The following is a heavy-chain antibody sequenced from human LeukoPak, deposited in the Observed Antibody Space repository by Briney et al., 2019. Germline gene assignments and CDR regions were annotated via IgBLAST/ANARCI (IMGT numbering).Heavy chain of an antibody. CDR2: MNPNSGNT. V-gene: IGHV1-8*03. D-gene: IGHD2-15*01. CDR1: GYTFTSYD. Sequence: ASVKVSCKASGYTFTSYDINWVRQATGQGLEWMGWMNPNSGNTGYAQKFQGRVTITRNTSISTAYMELSSLRSEGTAVYYCAGARGGVVVVAASKSYYYYYMDVGGKRTTVTVSS. J-gene: IGHJ6*03. CDR3: AGARGGVVVVAASKSYYYYYMDV.